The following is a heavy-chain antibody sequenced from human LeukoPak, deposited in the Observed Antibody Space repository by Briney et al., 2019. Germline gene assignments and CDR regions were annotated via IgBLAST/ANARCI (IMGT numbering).Heavy chain of an antibody. CDR1: GYTLTELS. CDR3: ARDRGTGRSNYYYGMDV. Sequence: ASVKVSCKVSGYTLTELSTHWVRQAPGKGLEWMGGFDPEDGETIYAQKFQGRVTMTEDTSTDTAYMELSSLRSEDTAVYYCARDRGTGRSNYYYGMDVWGQGTTVTVSS. V-gene: IGHV1-24*01. J-gene: IGHJ6*02. D-gene: IGHD3-10*01. CDR2: FDPEDGET.